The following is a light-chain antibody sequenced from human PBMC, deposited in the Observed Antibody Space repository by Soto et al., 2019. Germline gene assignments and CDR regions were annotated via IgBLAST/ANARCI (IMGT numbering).Light chain of an antibody. CDR3: CSYGGSRAV. Sequence: QSALTQPASVSGSPGQSITISCTGTSSDVGSYNLVSWYQQHPGQAPKLMIYEVSKRPLGVSARFSASKSGNTASLTISGLQAEDEADYYCCSYGGSRAVFGGGTKLTVL. J-gene: IGLJ7*01. CDR1: SSDVGSYNL. V-gene: IGLV2-23*02. CDR2: EVS.